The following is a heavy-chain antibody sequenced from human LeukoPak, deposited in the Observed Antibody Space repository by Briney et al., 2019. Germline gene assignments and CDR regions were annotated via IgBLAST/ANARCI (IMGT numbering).Heavy chain of an antibody. CDR1: GFTFSSYW. V-gene: IGHV3-74*01. Sequence: GGSLRLSCAASGFTFSSYWMHWVRQAPGKGLVWVSRINTDGSSTTYADSVKGRFTISRDNAKNTLYLQMNSLRAEDTAVYYCARSGYSSSWGFDYWGQGTLVTVSS. CDR3: ARSGYSSSWGFDY. CDR2: INTDGSST. J-gene: IGHJ4*02. D-gene: IGHD6-13*01.